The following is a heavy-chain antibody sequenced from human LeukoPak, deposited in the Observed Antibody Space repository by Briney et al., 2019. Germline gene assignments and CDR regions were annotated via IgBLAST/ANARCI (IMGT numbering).Heavy chain of an antibody. CDR2: INPNSGGT. CDR1: GYTFTSYD. Sequence: ASVKVSCKASGYTFTSYDINWVRQAPGQGLEWMGWINPNSGGTNYAQKFQGRVTMTRDTSISTAYMDLSRLRSDDTAVYYCARVSTGTTFFDYWGQGTLVTVSS. D-gene: IGHD1-7*01. J-gene: IGHJ4*02. CDR3: ARVSTGTTFFDY. V-gene: IGHV1-2*02.